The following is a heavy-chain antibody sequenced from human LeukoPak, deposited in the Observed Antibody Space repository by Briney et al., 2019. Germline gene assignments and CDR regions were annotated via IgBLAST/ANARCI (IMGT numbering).Heavy chain of an antibody. CDR3: ARVLGDYVWGREDNWFDP. CDR1: GYTFTSYD. V-gene: IGHV1-8*01. J-gene: IGHJ5*02. D-gene: IGHD3-16*01. Sequence: GASVKVSCKASGYTFTSYDINWVRQATGQGLEWMGWMNPNSGNTGYAQKFQGRVTMTRNTSISTAYMELSSLRSEDTAVYYCARVLGDYVWGREDNWFDPWGQGTLVTVSS. CDR2: MNPNSGNT.